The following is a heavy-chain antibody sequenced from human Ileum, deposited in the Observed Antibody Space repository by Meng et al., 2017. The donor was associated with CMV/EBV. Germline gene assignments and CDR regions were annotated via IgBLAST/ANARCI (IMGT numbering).Heavy chain of an antibody. D-gene: IGHD6-13*01. V-gene: IGHV3-7*01. J-gene: IGHJ4*02. CDR2: IKQDGSEK. Sequence: GGSLRLSCAASGFTFSSYWMSWVRQAPGKGLEWVANIKQDGSEKYYVDTVKGRFTISRDNAKISLDLQMNSLRAEDTAVYYCATVRGGLSSSWYFFDYWGQGTLVTVSS. CDR1: GFTFSSYW. CDR3: ATVRGGLSSSWYFFDY.